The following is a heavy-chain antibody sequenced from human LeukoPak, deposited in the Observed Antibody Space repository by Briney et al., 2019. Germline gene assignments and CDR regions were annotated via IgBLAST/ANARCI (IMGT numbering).Heavy chain of an antibody. V-gene: IGHV3-43*02. Sequence: GGSLRLSCAASGFTFDDYAMHWVRQAPGKGLEWVSLISGDGTSTYYGDSVKGRFAISRDNSKNSLYLQMNSLRTEDTALYYCAKVHEHSSGWYPIFYDYWGQGTLVTVSS. CDR2: ISGDGTST. CDR3: AKVHEHSSGWYPIFYDY. J-gene: IGHJ4*02. CDR1: GFTFDDYA. D-gene: IGHD6-13*01.